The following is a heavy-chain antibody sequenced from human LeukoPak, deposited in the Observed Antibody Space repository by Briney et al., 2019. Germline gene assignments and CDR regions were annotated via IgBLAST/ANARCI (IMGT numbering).Heavy chain of an antibody. CDR2: ISGSGGGT. J-gene: IGHJ5*02. CDR3: AKAGGYGSGGYLTWFDP. CDR1: GFTFSSYG. V-gene: IGHV3-23*01. Sequence: GGSLRLSCAASGFTFSSYGMSWVRQAPGKGLEWVSGISGSGGGTNYADSVKGRFTISRGTSKNTLYLQMSSLRAEDTAVYYCAKAGGYGSGGYLTWFDPWGQGTLVTVSS. D-gene: IGHD3-10*01.